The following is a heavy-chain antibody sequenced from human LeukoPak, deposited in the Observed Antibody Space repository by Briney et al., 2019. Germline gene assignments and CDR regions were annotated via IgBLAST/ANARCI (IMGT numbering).Heavy chain of an antibody. CDR2: IYYSGST. D-gene: IGHD1-14*01. J-gene: IGHJ4*02. Sequence: PSETLSLTCTVSGGSISSSSYYWGWIRQPPGKGLEWIGSIYYSGSTYYNPSLKSRVTISVDTSKNQFSLKLSSVTAADTAVYYCARVAKVPNGIDYWGQGTLVTVSS. CDR3: ARVAKVPNGIDY. V-gene: IGHV4-39*07. CDR1: GGSISSSSYY.